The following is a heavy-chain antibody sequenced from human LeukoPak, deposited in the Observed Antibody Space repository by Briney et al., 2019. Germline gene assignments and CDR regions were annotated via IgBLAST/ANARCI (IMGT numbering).Heavy chain of an antibody. CDR3: ARGGYYDSSGYSY. CDR2: IYYSGST. CDR1: GGSVSSGSCY. J-gene: IGHJ1*01. Sequence: KPSETLSLTCTVSGGSVSSGSCYWSWIRQPPGKGLEWIGYIYYSGSTNYNPSLKSRVTISVDTSKNQFSLKLSSVTAADTAVYYCARGGYYDSSGYSYWGQGTLVTVSS. D-gene: IGHD3-22*01. V-gene: IGHV4-61*01.